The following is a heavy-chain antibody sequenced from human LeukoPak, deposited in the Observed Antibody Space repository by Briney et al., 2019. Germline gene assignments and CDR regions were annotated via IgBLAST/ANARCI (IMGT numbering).Heavy chain of an antibody. J-gene: IGHJ4*02. D-gene: IGHD3-10*01. CDR2: IREDGSER. Sequence: PGRSLRLSCAASGFTFRSYGMHWVRQAPGKGLEWVANIREDGSERNYVDSVKGRFIISRDNAKNALYLQMNSLRPEDTAVYYCTRDRNVRVTKEDRYDYWGQGTLVTVSS. CDR3: TRDRNVRVTKEDRYDY. CDR1: GFTFRSYG. V-gene: IGHV3-7*01.